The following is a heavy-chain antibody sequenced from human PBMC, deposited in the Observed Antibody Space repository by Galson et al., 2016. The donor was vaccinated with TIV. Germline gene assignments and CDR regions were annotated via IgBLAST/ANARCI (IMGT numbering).Heavy chain of an antibody. D-gene: IGHD6-19*01. V-gene: IGHV1-69*13. CDR1: GGTFSSYA. CDR3: ARPLTADSSLWYEKIYYHGMDV. CDR2: ILPMFGTT. Sequence: SVKVSCKASGGTFSSYAISWVRQARGQGLEWLGGILPMFGTTNYAQKFLGRVTITADESTSTVYMELSSLRSEDTAVYYCARPLTADSSLWYEKIYYHGMDVWGQGTTVTVSS. J-gene: IGHJ6*02.